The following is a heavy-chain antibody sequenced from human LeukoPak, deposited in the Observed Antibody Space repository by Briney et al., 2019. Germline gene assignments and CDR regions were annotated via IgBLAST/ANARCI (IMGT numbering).Heavy chain of an antibody. CDR2: INHSGST. J-gene: IGHJ4*02. V-gene: IGHV4-4*02. CDR3: ARTRIAVAKFDY. D-gene: IGHD6-19*01. Sequence: SGTLSLTCAVSGGSISSSNWWSWVRQPPGKGLEWIGEINHSGSTKYNSSLKSRVTISVDTSKNQFSLKLSSVTAADTAVYYCARTRIAVAKFDYWGQGTLVTVSS. CDR1: GGSISSSNW.